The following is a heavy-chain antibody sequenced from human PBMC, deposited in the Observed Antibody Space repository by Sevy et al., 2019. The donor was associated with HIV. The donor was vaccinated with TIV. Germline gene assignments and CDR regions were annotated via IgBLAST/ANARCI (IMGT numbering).Heavy chain of an antibody. V-gene: IGHV3-30*03. Sequence: GGSLRLSCEASGFTFRSYGMHWVRQAPGRGLEWVAVISYDGSDKYYAESVQDRFTISRDNSRNTLYLQMNSLRPEDTALYYCARDSGKRVAASTPSAFDPWGQGTLVTVSS. CDR1: GFTFRSYG. CDR3: ARDSGKRVAASTPSAFDP. CDR2: ISYDGSDK. D-gene: IGHD2-15*01. J-gene: IGHJ5*02.